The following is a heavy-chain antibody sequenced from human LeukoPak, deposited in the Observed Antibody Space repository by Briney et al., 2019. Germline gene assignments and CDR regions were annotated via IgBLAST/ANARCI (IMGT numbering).Heavy chain of an antibody. Sequence: SETLSLTCTVSGGSISSYYWSWIRQPPGKGLEWIGYIYYSGSTNYNPSLKSRVTISVDTSKNQFSLKLSSVTAADTAVYYCARAHDFWSGYIDYWGQGTLVTVSS. J-gene: IGHJ4*02. D-gene: IGHD3-3*01. V-gene: IGHV4-59*01. CDR2: IYYSGST. CDR1: GGSISSYY. CDR3: ARAHDFWSGYIDY.